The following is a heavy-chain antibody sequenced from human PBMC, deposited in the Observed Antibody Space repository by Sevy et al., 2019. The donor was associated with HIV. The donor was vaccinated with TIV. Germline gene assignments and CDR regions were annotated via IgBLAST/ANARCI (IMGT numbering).Heavy chain of an antibody. CDR3: ARGSNNDY. CDR2: INTNNGNA. V-gene: IGHV1-18*04. D-gene: IGHD3-10*01. Sequence: ASVKVSCKASGYTITTYGISWVRQAPGQGLEGMGWINTNNGNANYAEIIQGRVTMTTDTSTSTAYMELRSLTSDDTAIYYCARGSNNDYWGQGTLVTVSS. CDR1: GYTITTYG. J-gene: IGHJ4*02.